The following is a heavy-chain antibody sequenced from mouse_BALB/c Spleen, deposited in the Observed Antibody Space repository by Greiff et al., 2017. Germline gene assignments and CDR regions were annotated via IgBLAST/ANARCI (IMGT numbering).Heavy chain of an antibody. CDR2: IYPGNVNT. V-gene: IGHV1S56*01. J-gene: IGHJ2*01. Sequence: VQLQQSGPELVKPGASVRISCKASGYTFTSYYIHWVKQRPGQGLEWIGWIYPGNVNTKYNEKFKGKATLTADKSSSTAYMQLSSLTSEDSAVYFCARYGSSYFDYWGQGTTLTVSS. D-gene: IGHD1-1*01. CDR3: ARYGSSYFDY. CDR1: GYTFTSYY.